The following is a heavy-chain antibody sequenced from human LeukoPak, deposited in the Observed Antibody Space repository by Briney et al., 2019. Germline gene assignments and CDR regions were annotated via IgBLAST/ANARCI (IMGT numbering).Heavy chain of an antibody. V-gene: IGHV3-48*01. Sequence: GSLRLSCAASGFTFSSFGMNWVRQAPGTGLEWVSYISDRSSLTYYADSVKGRFTISRDNSKNTLYLQMNSLRAEDTAVYYCAKGRGAFDIWGQGTMVTVSS. CDR2: ISDRSSLT. J-gene: IGHJ3*02. D-gene: IGHD3-10*01. CDR1: GFTFSSFG. CDR3: AKGRGAFDI.